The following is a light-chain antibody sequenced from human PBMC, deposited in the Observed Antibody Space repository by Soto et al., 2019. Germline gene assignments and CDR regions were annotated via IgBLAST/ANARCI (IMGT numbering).Light chain of an antibody. CDR3: QQRSNWPPIT. CDR1: QSVSSD. Sequence: EIVLTQSPATLSLSPGERATLSCRASQSVSSDLAWYQQKPGQAPRLLIYDASNRATGIPARFSGSGSGTDFTLTISSLEPEDFAVYYCQQRSNWPPITFGQGTRLAIK. V-gene: IGKV3-11*01. CDR2: DAS. J-gene: IGKJ5*01.